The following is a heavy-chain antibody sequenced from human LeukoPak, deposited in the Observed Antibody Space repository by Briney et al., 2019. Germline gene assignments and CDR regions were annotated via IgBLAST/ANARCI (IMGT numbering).Heavy chain of an antibody. CDR1: GFTFSSYG. CDR2: LSYDGSNQ. Sequence: GGSLRLSCAASGFTFSSYGIHWVRQAPGKGLEWVALLSYDGSNQYYADSVKGRVIISRDNSKNTLYLQMNSLRAEDTAIYYCAKDAAETKGHYYGAGTYYQSSFDYWGQGTLVTVSS. D-gene: IGHD3-10*01. J-gene: IGHJ4*02. V-gene: IGHV3-30*18. CDR3: AKDAAETKGHYYGAGTYYQSSFDY.